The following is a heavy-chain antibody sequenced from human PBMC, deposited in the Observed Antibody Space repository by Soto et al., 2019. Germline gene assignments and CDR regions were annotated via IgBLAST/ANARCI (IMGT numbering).Heavy chain of an antibody. V-gene: IGHV1-58*01. Sequence: GASVKVSCKASGFTFTSSAVQWVRQARGQRLEWIGWIVVGSGNTNYAQKFQERVTITRDMSTSTAYMELSSLRSEDTAVYYCAAEPCSGGSCYRTGVVYWGQGTLVTVSS. CDR1: GFTFTSSA. CDR2: IVVGSGNT. CDR3: AAEPCSGGSCYRTGVVY. D-gene: IGHD2-15*01. J-gene: IGHJ4*02.